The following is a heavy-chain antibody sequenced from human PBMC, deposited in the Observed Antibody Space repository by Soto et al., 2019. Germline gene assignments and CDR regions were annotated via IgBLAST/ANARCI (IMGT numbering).Heavy chain of an antibody. Sequence: GESLKISCKGSGYSFTNYWISWVRQMPGKGLEWMGRIDPSDSYTSYSPSFQGHVTISADKSISTAYLQWSSLKASDTAMYYCARRYDFWSGYSDYYGMDVWGQGTTVTVSS. D-gene: IGHD3-3*01. CDR1: GYSFTNYW. V-gene: IGHV5-10-1*01. J-gene: IGHJ6*02. CDR3: ARRYDFWSGYSDYYGMDV. CDR2: IDPSDSYT.